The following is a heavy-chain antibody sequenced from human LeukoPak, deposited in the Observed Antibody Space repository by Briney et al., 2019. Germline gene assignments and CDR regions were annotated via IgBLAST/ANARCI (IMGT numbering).Heavy chain of an antibody. CDR1: GYSISSGYY. Sequence: SETLSLTCTVSGYSISSGYYWGWIRQPPGKGLEWIGSIYHSGSTYYNPSLKSRVTMSVDTSKNQFSLKLSSVTAADTAVYYCARDTRFGELLGDYFDYWGQGTLVTVSS. CDR2: IYHSGST. CDR3: ARDTRFGELLGDYFDY. J-gene: IGHJ4*02. D-gene: IGHD3-10*01. V-gene: IGHV4-38-2*02.